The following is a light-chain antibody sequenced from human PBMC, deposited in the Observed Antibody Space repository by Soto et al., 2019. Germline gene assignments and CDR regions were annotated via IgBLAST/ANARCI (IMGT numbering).Light chain of an antibody. CDR3: QHYNSYSEA. Sequence: DSQITQSPSTLSGSVGDRVTMTCRASQTISSWLAWYQQKPGKAPKLLIYKASTLKSGVPSRFSGSGSGTEFTLTISSLQPDDFATYYCQHYNSYSEAFGQGTKV. V-gene: IGKV1-5*03. J-gene: IGKJ1*01. CDR1: QTISSW. CDR2: KAS.